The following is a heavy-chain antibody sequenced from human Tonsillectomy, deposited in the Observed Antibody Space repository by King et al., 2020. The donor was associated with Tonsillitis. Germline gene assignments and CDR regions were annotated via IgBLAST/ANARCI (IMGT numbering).Heavy chain of an antibody. CDR1: GFTFYIYT. CDR3: AKHLSDDYRPLDY. Sequence: VQLVESGGGLVQPGGSLRLSCAASGFTFYIYTMTWVRQAPGKGLEWVSTISDSGDTTYCADSVKGRFAISRDNSKNTLFLEMNSLRAEDPAVYYGAKHLSDDYRPLDYWGQGTLVTVSS. J-gene: IGHJ4*02. V-gene: IGHV3-23*04. CDR2: ISDSGDTT. D-gene: IGHD4-11*01.